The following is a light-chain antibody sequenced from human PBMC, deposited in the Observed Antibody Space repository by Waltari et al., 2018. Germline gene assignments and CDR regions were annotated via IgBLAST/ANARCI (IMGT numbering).Light chain of an antibody. Sequence: QSALTQPRSVSGSPGQSVTIPCTGTSSDVGGYNYVPWYQQHPGKAPNLMIYDVSKRPSGVPDRFSGSKSGNTASLTISGLQAEDEADYYCCSYAGSYTYVVFGGGTKLTVL. CDR1: SSDVGGYNY. J-gene: IGLJ2*01. CDR2: DVS. CDR3: CSYAGSYTYVV. V-gene: IGLV2-11*01.